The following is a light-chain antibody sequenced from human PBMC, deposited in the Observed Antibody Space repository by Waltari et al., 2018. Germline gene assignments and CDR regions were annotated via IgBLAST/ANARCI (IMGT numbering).Light chain of an antibody. CDR2: EAS. V-gene: IGKV3-11*01. CDR1: QSVGNF. J-gene: IGKJ2*01. Sequence: TLSCRASQSVGNFVAWYQQKLGQAPRLLIYEASNRATGIPARFSGSGSGTDFTLTISSLEPEDFAVYYCQQRTNWMYTFGQGTKLDIK. CDR3: QQRTNWMYT.